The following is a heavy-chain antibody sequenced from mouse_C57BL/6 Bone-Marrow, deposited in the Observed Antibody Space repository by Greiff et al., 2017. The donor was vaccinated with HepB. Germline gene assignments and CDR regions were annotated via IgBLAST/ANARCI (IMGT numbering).Heavy chain of an antibody. J-gene: IGHJ1*03. CDR2: INYDGSST. V-gene: IGHV5-16*01. D-gene: IGHD2-1*01. CDR1: GFTFSDYY. CDR3: ARDYGNYPNWYFDV. Sequence: EVMLVESEGGLVQPGSSMKLSCTASGFTFSDYYMAWVRQVPEKGLEWVANINYDGSSTYYLDSLKSRFIISGDNAKNILYLQMSSLKSEDTATYYCARDYGNYPNWYFDVWGTGTTVTVSS.